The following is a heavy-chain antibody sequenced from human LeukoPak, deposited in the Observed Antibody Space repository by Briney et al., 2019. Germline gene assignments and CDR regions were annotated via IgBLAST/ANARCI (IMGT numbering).Heavy chain of an antibody. CDR2: ISSSSSSI. Sequence: PGGSLRLSCAASGFTFNTYTMNWVRQAPGKGLEWVSSISSSSSSIYYADSVKGRFTISRDNAKNSLYLQMNSLRAEDTAVYYCARAWEPTYFDYWGQGTLVTVSS. J-gene: IGHJ4*02. CDR1: GFTFNTYT. V-gene: IGHV3-21*01. CDR3: ARAWEPTYFDY. D-gene: IGHD1-26*01.